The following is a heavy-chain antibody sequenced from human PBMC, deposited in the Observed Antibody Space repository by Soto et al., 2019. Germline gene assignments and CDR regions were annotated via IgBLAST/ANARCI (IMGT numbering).Heavy chain of an antibody. CDR1: GFTFSSYG. Sequence: QVQLVESGGGVVQPGRSLRLSCAASGFTFSSYGMHWVRQAPGKGLEWVAVISYDGSNKYYADSVKGRFTISRDNSKNTLYLQMNSLRAEDTAVYYCARTKKAEWGHGTLVTVSS. D-gene: IGHD2-8*01. V-gene: IGHV3-30*03. CDR2: ISYDGSNK. J-gene: IGHJ4*01. CDR3: ARTKKAE.